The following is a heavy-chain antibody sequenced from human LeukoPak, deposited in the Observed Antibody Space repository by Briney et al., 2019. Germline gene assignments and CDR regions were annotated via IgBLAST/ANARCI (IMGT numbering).Heavy chain of an antibody. CDR1: GGSFSGYY. J-gene: IGHJ3*01. Sequence: PSETLSLTCAVYGGSFSGYYWSWIRQPPGKGLEWIGEINHSGSTNYNPSLKSRVTISVDTSKNQFSLKLSSVTAADTAVYYCARGRDLGLWGQGTMVTVSS. D-gene: IGHD3-3*01. CDR3: ARGRDLGL. V-gene: IGHV4-34*01. CDR2: INHSGST.